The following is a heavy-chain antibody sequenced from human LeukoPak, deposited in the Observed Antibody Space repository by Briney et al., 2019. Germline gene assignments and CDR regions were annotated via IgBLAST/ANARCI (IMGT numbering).Heavy chain of an antibody. D-gene: IGHD3-9*01. CDR2: ITWNGGSV. Sequence: PGGSLRLSCAASGFTFDDHGMHWVRQPPGKGLDWDSGITWNGGSVGYADSVKGRFTISRDNTKNLLFLYMDSLRAEDTAFYYCAKGEILGGLTGWPSKWGQGTLVTVST. CDR3: AKGEILGGLTGWPSK. J-gene: IGHJ4*02. V-gene: IGHV3-9*01. CDR1: GFTFDDHG.